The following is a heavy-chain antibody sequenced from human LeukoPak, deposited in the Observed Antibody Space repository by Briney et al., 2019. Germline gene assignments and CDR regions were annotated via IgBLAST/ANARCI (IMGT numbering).Heavy chain of an antibody. CDR1: GFTFDDYG. J-gene: IGHJ4*02. CDR3: ARDYTGGWNDY. D-gene: IGHD7-27*01. CDR2: INWNGGST. Sequence: GGSLRLSCAASGFTFDDYGMSWVRQAPGKGLEWVSEINWNGGSTGYADSVKGRFTISRDNARNSLSLQMNNLRAEDTAVYYCARDYTGGWNDYWGQGTLVTVSS. V-gene: IGHV3-20*04.